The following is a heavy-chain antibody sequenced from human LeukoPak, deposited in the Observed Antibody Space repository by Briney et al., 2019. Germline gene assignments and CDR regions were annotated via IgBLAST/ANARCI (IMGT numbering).Heavy chain of an antibody. Sequence: PSETLSLTCTVSGGSISSGDYYWSWIRQPPGKGLEWIGYIYYSGSTYYNPSLKSRVTISVDTSKNQFSLKLSSVTAADTAVYYCARGTYYYDSSGHYYVVKNRYYFDYWGQGTPVTVSS. J-gene: IGHJ4*02. D-gene: IGHD3-22*01. CDR2: IYYSGST. CDR3: ARGTYYYDSSGHYYVVKNRYYFDY. CDR1: GGSISSGDYY. V-gene: IGHV4-30-4*08.